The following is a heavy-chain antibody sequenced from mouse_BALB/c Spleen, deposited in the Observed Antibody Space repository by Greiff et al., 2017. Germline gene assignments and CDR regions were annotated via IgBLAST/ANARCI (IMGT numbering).Heavy chain of an antibody. CDR2: ISSGSSTI. D-gene: IGHD2-1*01. V-gene: IGHV5-17*02. CDR1: GFTFSSFG. J-gene: IGHJ4*01. CDR3: ARSEIYYGNFYAMDY. Sequence: EVKLVESGGGLVQPGGSRKLSCAASGFTFSSFGMHWVRQAPEKGLEWVAYISSGSSTIYYADTVKGRFTISRDNPKNTLFLQMTSLRSEDTAMYYCARSEIYYGNFYAMDYWGQGTSVTVSS.